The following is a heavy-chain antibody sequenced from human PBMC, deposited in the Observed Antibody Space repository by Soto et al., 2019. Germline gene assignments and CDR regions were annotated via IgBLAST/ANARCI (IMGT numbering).Heavy chain of an antibody. Sequence: QITLEDSGPTLVKPTQTLTLTCTFSGFSLSTSEVGVGWIRQPPGKALEWLALIYRDDDKRYSPSLKSRLTITKDTSRNQVVLTMTNMDPVDTATYYCAHHMRGRGGDYWGQGTLVTVSS. CDR1: GFSLSTSEVG. CDR2: IYRDDDK. J-gene: IGHJ4*02. V-gene: IGHV2-5*02. CDR3: AHHMRGRGGDY. D-gene: IGHD3-16*01.